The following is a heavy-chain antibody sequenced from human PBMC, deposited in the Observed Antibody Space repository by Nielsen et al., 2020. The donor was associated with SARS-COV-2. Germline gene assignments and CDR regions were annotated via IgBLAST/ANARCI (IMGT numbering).Heavy chain of an antibody. CDR3: TNSRGGDTRGWYEFDY. CDR2: IWYDGSNK. D-gene: IGHD6-19*01. Sequence: GGSLRLSCAASGCTFSSYGMHWVRQAPGKGLEWVAVIWYDGSNKYYADSVKGQFTVSRDNSKNTLYLDLNSLRPEDTAVYYCTNSRGGDTRGWYEFDYWGQGTLVTVSS. CDR1: GCTFSSYG. J-gene: IGHJ4*02. V-gene: IGHV3-33*03.